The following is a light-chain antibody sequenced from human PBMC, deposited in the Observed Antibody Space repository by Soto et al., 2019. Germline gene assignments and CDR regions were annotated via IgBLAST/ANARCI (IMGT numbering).Light chain of an antibody. CDR3: NSYTSSSTYV. Sequence: QSVLTQPASVSGSPGQSITISCTGTSSDVGGFNYVSWYQQHPGKAPKLMIHDVTNRPSGVSYRFSGSKSGNTASLTISGLQAEDEADYYCNSYTSSSTYVFGTGTKVTV. J-gene: IGLJ1*01. CDR2: DVT. CDR1: SSDVGGFNY. V-gene: IGLV2-14*03.